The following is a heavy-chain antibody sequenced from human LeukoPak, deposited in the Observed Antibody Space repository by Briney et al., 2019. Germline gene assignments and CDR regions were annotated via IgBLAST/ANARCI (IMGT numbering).Heavy chain of an antibody. J-gene: IGHJ6*03. V-gene: IGHV3-21*01. CDR2: ISTVSTYT. CDR1: GFTFTAYS. CDR3: ARDGSGFYHYYYMDV. Sequence: PGGSLTLSCAPSGFTFTAYSMNWVRQAPGKGLEWVAHISTVSTYTHYTDPVKGRFTISRDNRKNLLYLQMSSLGAEDTAVYYCARDGSGFYHYYYMDVWGKGTTVTVSS. D-gene: IGHD6-25*01.